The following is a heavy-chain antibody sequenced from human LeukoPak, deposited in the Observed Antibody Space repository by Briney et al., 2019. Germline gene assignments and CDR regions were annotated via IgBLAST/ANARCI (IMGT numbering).Heavy chain of an antibody. D-gene: IGHD3-3*01. CDR1: GYSFTSYW. V-gene: IGHV5-51*01. J-gene: IGHJ4*02. Sequence: GESLKISCKGSGYSFTSYWIGWVRQMSGKGLEWMGIIYPGDSDTRYSPSFQGQVTISADKSISTAYLQWSSLKASDTAMYYCARRITIFGVVNYFDYWGQGTLVTVSS. CDR3: ARRITIFGVVNYFDY. CDR2: IYPGDSDT.